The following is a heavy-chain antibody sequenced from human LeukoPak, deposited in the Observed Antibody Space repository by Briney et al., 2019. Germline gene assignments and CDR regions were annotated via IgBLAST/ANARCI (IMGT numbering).Heavy chain of an antibody. CDR1: GYIFTGYY. D-gene: IGHD3-3*01. J-gene: IGHJ4*02. CDR3: ARDYYDFWSGYYDFDY. CDR2: INPNSGDT. V-gene: IGHV1-2*02. Sequence: ASVKVSCKASGYIFTGYYMHWVRQAPGQGLEWMGWINPNSGDTNYAQKFQGRVTVTTDTSTSTAYMELRSLRSDDTAVYYCARDYYDFWSGYYDFDYWGQGTLVTVSS.